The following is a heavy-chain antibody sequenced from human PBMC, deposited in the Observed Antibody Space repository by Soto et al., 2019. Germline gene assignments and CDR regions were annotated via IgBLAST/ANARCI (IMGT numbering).Heavy chain of an antibody. CDR3: ARRESYGSGSYSLDY. V-gene: IGHV1-2*02. J-gene: IGHJ4*01. CDR2: INPNKGGT. D-gene: IGHD3-10*01. CDR1: GGTFSSY. Sequence: ASVKFSCKASGGTFSSYVHWVRHAPGQGLEWMGWINPNKGGTNLAQNFQGRVTLTRDTSINTAYLELSRLRPGDTAVYYCARRESYGSGSYSLDYWGQGTPVTVSS.